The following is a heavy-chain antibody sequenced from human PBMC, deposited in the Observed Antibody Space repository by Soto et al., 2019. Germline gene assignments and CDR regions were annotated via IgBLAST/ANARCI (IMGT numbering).Heavy chain of an antibody. D-gene: IGHD6-13*01. CDR3: SRRRGIAAAGTWSGYYFDY. V-gene: IGHV1-18*01. Sequence: GASVKVSCKASGYTFTSYGISWVRQAPGQGLEWKAWINPGNGNTMYSPKLQDRLTITRDTSASTVYMELSSLRSEDTTLYYCSRRRGIAAAGTWSGYYFDYWGQGTLVTVSS. CDR1: GYTFTSYG. J-gene: IGHJ4*02. CDR2: INPGNGNT.